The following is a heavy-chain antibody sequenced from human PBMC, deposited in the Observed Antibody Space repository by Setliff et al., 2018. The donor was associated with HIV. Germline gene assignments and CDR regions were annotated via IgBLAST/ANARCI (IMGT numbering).Heavy chain of an antibody. CDR2: INAGTGNT. CDR3: ARTVNDYGDYYFDY. V-gene: IGHV1-3*01. CDR1: GYTSTSYA. D-gene: IGHD4-17*01. J-gene: IGHJ4*02. Sequence: ASVKVSCKASGYTSTSYAMHWVRQAPGQRLEWMGWINAGTGNTKYSQNFQGRVTFSRDTSASTAYMELSSLRSEDTAVYYCARTVNDYGDYYFDYWGQGTLVTVSS.